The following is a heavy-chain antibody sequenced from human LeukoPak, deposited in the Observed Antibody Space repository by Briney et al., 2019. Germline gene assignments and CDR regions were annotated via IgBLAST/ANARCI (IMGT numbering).Heavy chain of an antibody. Sequence: SETLSLTXTVSGGSTSSNYWSWIRQPAGKGLEWIGRIYTSGSTNYNPSLKSRVTMSVDTSKNQFSLKLSSVNAADTAVYDCARDVVGATTDAFDIWGQGTRVTVSP. D-gene: IGHD1-26*01. CDR2: IYTSGST. CDR1: GGSTSSNY. V-gene: IGHV4-4*07. J-gene: IGHJ3*02. CDR3: ARDVVGATTDAFDI.